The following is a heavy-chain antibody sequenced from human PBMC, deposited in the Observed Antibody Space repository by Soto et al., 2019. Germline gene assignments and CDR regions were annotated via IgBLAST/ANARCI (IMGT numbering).Heavy chain of an antibody. CDR1: GGSISSYY. V-gene: IGHV4-59*01. CDR2: IYYSGST. J-gene: IGHJ4*02. CDR3: ARGQITMVRGVIINYFDY. Sequence: PSETLSLTCTVSGGSISSYYWSWIRQPPGKGLEWIGYIYYSGSTNYNPSLKSRVTISVDTSKNQFSLKLSSVTAADTAVYYCARGQITMVRGVIINYFDYWGQGTLVTVS. D-gene: IGHD3-10*01.